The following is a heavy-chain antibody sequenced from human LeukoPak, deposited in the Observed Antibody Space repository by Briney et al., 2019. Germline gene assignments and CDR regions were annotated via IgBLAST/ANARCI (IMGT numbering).Heavy chain of an antibody. CDR3: ASSSSGWYKFDY. CDR2: ISAGGGST. J-gene: IGHJ4*02. CDR1: GFTFSSYV. D-gene: IGHD6-19*01. Sequence: PGGSLRLSCAASGFTFSSYVMSWVRQARGEALEWVSAISAGGGSTFYADSVKGRFTISRDNSKNTLYLQMNSLRAEDTALYYCASSSSGWYKFDYWGQGTLVTVSS. V-gene: IGHV3-23*01.